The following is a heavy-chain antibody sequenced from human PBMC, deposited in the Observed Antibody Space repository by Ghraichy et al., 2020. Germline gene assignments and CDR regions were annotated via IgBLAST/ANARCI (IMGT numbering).Heavy chain of an antibody. CDR1: GYTFTGYY. CDR2: INPNSGGT. D-gene: IGHD3-22*01. J-gene: IGHJ4*02. CDR3: ARLASYYYDSSGYYYPYYFDY. Sequence: ASVKVSCKASGYTFTGYYMHWVRQAPGQGLEWMGWINPNSGGTNYAQKFQGRVTMTRDTSISTAYMELSRLRSDDTAVYYCARLASYYYDSSGYYYPYYFDYWGQGTLVTGSS. V-gene: IGHV1-2*02.